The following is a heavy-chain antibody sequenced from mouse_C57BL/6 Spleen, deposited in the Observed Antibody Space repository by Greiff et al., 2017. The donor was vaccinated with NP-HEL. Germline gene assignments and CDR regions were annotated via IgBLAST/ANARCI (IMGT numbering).Heavy chain of an antibody. V-gene: IGHV1-64*01. J-gene: IGHJ2*01. D-gene: IGHD2-5*01. Sequence: QVQLQQPGAELVKPGASVKLSCKASGYTFTSYWMHWVKQRPGQGLEWIGMIHPNSGSTNYNEKFKSKATLTVDKSSSTAYMQLSSLTSEDSAVYYCAGPHYYSKYYFDYWGQGTTLTVSS. CDR3: AGPHYYSKYYFDY. CDR2: IHPNSGST. CDR1: GYTFTSYW.